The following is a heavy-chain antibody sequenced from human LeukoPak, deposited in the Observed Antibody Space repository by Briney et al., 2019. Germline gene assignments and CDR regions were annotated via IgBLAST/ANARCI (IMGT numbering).Heavy chain of an antibody. D-gene: IGHD5-12*01. CDR1: GYTFTNYW. CDR2: IYPGDSDT. V-gene: IGHV5-51*01. J-gene: IGHJ5*02. CDR3: ARGGYSGYARFDP. Sequence: GESLKISCNGSGYTFTNYWVGWVRQMPGKGLGGMGTIYPGDSDTRYSPSFQGQVTISADKSISTAYLQWSSLKASDTAMYYCARGGYSGYARFDPWGQGTLVTVSS.